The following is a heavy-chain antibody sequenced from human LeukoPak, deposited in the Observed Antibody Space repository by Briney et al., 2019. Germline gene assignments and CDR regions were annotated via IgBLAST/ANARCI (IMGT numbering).Heavy chain of an antibody. CDR1: GGSISSYY. J-gene: IGHJ4*02. CDR2: IYYSGSS. V-gene: IGHV4-59*01. Sequence: SETPSLSSTVSGGSISSYYWSWIRHPPREGLEWIGYIYYSGSSNYTPSRQSRVTISVDTTKSQCSLKLSSVTAADTAVYYCAREDSGGPFDHWGQGTLVSVSS. CDR3: AREDSGGPFDH. D-gene: IGHD6-19*01.